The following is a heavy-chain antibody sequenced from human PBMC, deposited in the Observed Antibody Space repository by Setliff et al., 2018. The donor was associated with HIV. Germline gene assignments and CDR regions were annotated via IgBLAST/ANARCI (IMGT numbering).Heavy chain of an antibody. CDR3: ATIPAYYYGSGSYPGAFDI. V-gene: IGHV4-34*01. J-gene: IGHJ3*02. CDR1: GGSLSGHF. Sequence: SETLSLTCAVYGGSLSGHFWSWIRQPPGKGLEWIGSIYDSENTYYNPSLKSRITISVDTSKNQFSLKLNSVTAADTAVYYCATIPAYYYGSGSYPGAFDIWGQGTMVTVSS. D-gene: IGHD3-10*01. CDR2: IYDSENT.